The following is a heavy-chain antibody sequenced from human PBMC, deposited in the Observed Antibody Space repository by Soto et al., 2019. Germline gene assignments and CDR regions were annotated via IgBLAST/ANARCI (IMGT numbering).Heavy chain of an antibody. CDR2: IYNSGRT. D-gene: IGHD2-21*02. Sequence: SVTLSLTCIVSGESISSSSYYWGWIRQPPGKGLEWIGSIYNSGRTYYNPSFKSQVPISIDTSKNQFSLKLSSVTATDTAVYYCARQRTTVVTQAYFDHWGQGALVTVSS. V-gene: IGHV4-39*01. J-gene: IGHJ4*02. CDR1: GESISSSSYY. CDR3: ARQRTTVVTQAYFDH.